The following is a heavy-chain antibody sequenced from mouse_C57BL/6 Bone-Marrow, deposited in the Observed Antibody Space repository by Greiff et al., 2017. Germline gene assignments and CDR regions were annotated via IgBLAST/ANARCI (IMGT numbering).Heavy chain of an antibody. CDR3: ARDDSAWFAY. CDR2: IDPSDSET. D-gene: IGHD2-12*01. Sequence: QVQLQQPGAELVRPGSSVKLPCKASGYTFTSYWMHWVKQRPIQGLEWIGNIDPSDSETHYNQKFKDKATLTVDKSSSTAYMQLSSLTSEDSAVYYCARDDSAWFAYWGQGTLVTVSA. CDR1: GYTFTSYW. J-gene: IGHJ3*01. V-gene: IGHV1-52*01.